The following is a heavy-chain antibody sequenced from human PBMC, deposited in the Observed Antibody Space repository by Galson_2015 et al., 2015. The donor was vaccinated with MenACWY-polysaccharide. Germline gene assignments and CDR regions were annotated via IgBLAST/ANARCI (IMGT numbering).Heavy chain of an antibody. CDR3: ARDQETQVPGTGGFGA. D-gene: IGHD1-1*01. CDR1: GDTFTSSA. Sequence: SVQVSCKASGDTFTSSAIHWVRQGPGHRLAWMGWIHAGNADTKYSQYFQGRVSIPTDTSPRTVDMELSSLRFEDAAVYYYARDQETQVPGTGGFGAWGQGTQVIVAP. CDR2: IHAGNADT. V-gene: IGHV1-3*01. J-gene: IGHJ5*02.